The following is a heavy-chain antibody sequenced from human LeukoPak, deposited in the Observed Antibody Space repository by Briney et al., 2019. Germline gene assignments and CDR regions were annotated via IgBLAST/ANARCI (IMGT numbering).Heavy chain of an antibody. CDR1: GFTFSSYG. V-gene: IGHV3-30*03. Sequence: GGSLRLSCAASGFTFSSYGMHWVCQAPGKGLEWVAVISYDGSNKYYADSVKGRFTISRDNSKSTLYLQMNSLRAEDTAVYYCASGLYGSGSYLGDYWGQGTLVTVSS. CDR3: ASGLYGSGSYLGDY. D-gene: IGHD3-10*01. J-gene: IGHJ4*02. CDR2: ISYDGSNK.